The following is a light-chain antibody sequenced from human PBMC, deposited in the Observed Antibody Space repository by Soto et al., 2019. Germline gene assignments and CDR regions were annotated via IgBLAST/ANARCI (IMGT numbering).Light chain of an antibody. CDR2: AAS. CDR1: QSISSY. Sequence: DIQMTQSPSSLSASGGDRVIITCRASQSISSYLNWYQQKPGKAPKLLIYAASSLQSGVPSRFSGSGSGTDFTLTISSLQPEDFATYYCQQSYSTLTFGPGTKVDIK. V-gene: IGKV1-39*01. CDR3: QQSYSTLT. J-gene: IGKJ3*01.